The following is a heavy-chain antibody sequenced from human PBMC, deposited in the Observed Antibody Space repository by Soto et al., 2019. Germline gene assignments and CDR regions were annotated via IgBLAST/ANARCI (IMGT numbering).Heavy chain of an antibody. V-gene: IGHV1-69*06. Sequence: SVKVSCKASGGTFNNHAISWVRQAPGQGLEWMGGIIPMFGTTIYAHQFQGRVTITADRSTSTAYMQLSTLKSEDTAVYFCARITAPYYYYGMDVWGQGTTVTVSS. D-gene: IGHD5-18*01. CDR1: GGTFNNHA. CDR3: ARITAPYYYYGMDV. CDR2: IIPMFGTT. J-gene: IGHJ6*02.